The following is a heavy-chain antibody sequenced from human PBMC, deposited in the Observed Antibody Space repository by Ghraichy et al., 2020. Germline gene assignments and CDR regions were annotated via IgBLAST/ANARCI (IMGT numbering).Heavy chain of an antibody. CDR1: GFTFSGSA. CDR3: TEDYDYVWGAQTVNYYGMDV. J-gene: IGHJ6*02. Sequence: GASLRLSCAASGFTFSGSAMHWVRQASGKGLEWVGRIRSKANSYATAYAESVKGRFTISRDDSTNTAYLQMNSLKTEDTAVYYCTEDYDYVWGAQTVNYYGMDVWGQGTTVTVSS. D-gene: IGHD3-16*01. CDR2: IRSKANSYAT. V-gene: IGHV3-73*01.